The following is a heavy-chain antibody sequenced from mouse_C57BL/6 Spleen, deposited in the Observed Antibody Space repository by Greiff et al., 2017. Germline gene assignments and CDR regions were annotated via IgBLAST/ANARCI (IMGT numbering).Heavy chain of an antibody. Sequence: QVQLQQSGAELVRPGASVKLSCKASGYTFTDSYINWVKQRPGQGLEWIARIYPGSGNNYYNEKFKGKATLTAEKSSSTAYMQLSSLTSEDSAVYFCARAYYSGIMDYWGQGTSVTVSS. CDR3: ARAYYSGIMDY. CDR1: GYTFTDSY. D-gene: IGHD2-12*01. J-gene: IGHJ4*01. V-gene: IGHV1-76*01. CDR2: IYPGSGNN.